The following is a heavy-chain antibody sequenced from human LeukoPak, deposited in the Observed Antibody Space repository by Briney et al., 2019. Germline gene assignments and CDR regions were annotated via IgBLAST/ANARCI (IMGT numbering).Heavy chain of an antibody. V-gene: IGHV4-38-2*02. D-gene: IGHD2-15*01. CDR1: GYSFSSGYY. Sequence: ASETLSLTCTVSGYSFSSGYYWGWIRQPPGKGLEWIGSIYHSGSTYYNPSLKSRVTISVDTSKNQFSLKLSSVTAADTAVYYCARADLEYCSGGSCYSAFDIWGQGTMVTVSS. CDR2: IYHSGST. J-gene: IGHJ3*02. CDR3: ARADLEYCSGGSCYSAFDI.